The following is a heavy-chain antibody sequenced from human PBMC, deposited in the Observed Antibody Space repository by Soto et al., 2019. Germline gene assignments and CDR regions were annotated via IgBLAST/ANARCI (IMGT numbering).Heavy chain of an antibody. V-gene: IGHV1-46*01. Sequence: ASVKVSCKASGYTFTNYYIHWFRQAPGQGLEWLGILRPRTGNTQYAQRFQGRVTMTSDTSTSTVYMELTSLRSGDTAVYYCAREPNEAFYFDYWGQGSQVTVSS. CDR2: LRPRTGNT. CDR1: GYTFTNYY. CDR3: AREPNEAFYFDY. J-gene: IGHJ4*02.